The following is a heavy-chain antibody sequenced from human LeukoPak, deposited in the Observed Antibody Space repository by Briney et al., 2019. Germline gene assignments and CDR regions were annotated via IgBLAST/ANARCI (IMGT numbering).Heavy chain of an antibody. CDR1: GFTFTSYG. Sequence: GRSLRLSCVASGFTFTSYGFYWVRQAPGKGPEWVALIWYDGSKKYYADSVKDRFTISRDKSKNTLYLQMNSLRAEDTALYYCARDAGNYDSGTSRFDYWGQGTLVTLSS. V-gene: IGHV3-33*01. D-gene: IGHD3-10*01. CDR2: IWYDGSKK. J-gene: IGHJ4*02. CDR3: ARDAGNYDSGTSRFDY.